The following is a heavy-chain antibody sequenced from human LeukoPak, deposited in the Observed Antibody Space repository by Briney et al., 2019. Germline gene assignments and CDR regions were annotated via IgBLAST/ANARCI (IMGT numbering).Heavy chain of an antibody. D-gene: IGHD5-18*01. CDR3: ARALDTAMAKCFDY. V-gene: IGHV1-2*02. Sequence: SVKVSCKASGYTFTGYYMHWVRQAPGQGLEWMGWINPNSGGTNYAQKFQGRVIMTRNTSISTAYMELSRLRSYATAVYYCARALDTAMAKCFDYWGQGTLVTVS. J-gene: IGHJ4*02. CDR1: GYTFTGYY. CDR2: INPNSGGT.